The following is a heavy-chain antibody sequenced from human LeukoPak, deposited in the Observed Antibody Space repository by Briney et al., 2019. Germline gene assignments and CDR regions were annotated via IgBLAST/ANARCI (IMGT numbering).Heavy chain of an antibody. CDR3: ARGSYGSGSYYLDY. Sequence: GGSLRLSCAASRFTFSSYGMHWVRQAPGKGLEWVAVIWYDGSNKYYADSVKGRFTISRDNSKNTLYLQMNSLRAEDTAVYYCARGSYGSGSYYLDYWGQGTLVTVSS. D-gene: IGHD3-10*01. CDR1: RFTFSSYG. J-gene: IGHJ4*02. CDR2: IWYDGSNK. V-gene: IGHV3-33*08.